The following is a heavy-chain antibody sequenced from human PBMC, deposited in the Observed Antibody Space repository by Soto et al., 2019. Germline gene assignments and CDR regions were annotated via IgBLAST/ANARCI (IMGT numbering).Heavy chain of an antibody. D-gene: IGHD6-6*01. CDR2: ISISGSNI. CDR3: ARYGSSNWFDP. Sequence: PGGSLRLSCAASGFSFSSYSMNWVRQAPGKGLEWVSSISISGSNIYYADSVKGRFTISRDNAENSLYLQMNSLRAEDTAVYYCARYGSSNWFDPWGQGTLVTVSS. CDR1: GFSFSSYS. V-gene: IGHV3-21*01. J-gene: IGHJ5*02.